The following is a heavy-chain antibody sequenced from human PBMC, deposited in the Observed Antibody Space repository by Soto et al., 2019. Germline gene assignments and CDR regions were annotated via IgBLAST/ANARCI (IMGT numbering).Heavy chain of an antibody. CDR3: ARGFFNSPNHRMWWFDP. J-gene: IGHJ5*02. CDR1: GGSFSGYY. D-gene: IGHD1-20*01. Sequence: TLSLTCAVYGGSFSGYYWSWIRQPPGKGLEWIGEINHSGSTNYNPSLKSRVTISVDTSKNQFSLKLSSVTAADTDVSYCARGFFNSPNHRMWWFDPWGQVTLVTVSS. V-gene: IGHV4-34*01. CDR2: INHSGST.